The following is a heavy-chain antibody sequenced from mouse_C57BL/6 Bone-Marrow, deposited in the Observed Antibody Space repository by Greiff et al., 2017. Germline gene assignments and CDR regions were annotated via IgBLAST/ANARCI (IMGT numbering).Heavy chain of an antibody. J-gene: IGHJ3*01. D-gene: IGHD2-4*01. CDR2: IWSDGST. CDR3: ARHRYDYVGWFAY. V-gene: IGHV2-6-1*01. Sequence: VKLQESGPGLVAPSQSLSITCTVSGFSLTSYGVHWVRQPPGKGLEWLVVIWSDGSTTYNSALKSRLSISKDNSKSQVFLKMNSLQTDDTAMYYCARHRYDYVGWFAYWGQGTLVTVSA. CDR1: GFSLTSYG.